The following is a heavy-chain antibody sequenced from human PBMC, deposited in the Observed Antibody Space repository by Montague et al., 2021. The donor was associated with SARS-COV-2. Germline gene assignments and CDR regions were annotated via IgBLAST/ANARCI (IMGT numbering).Heavy chain of an antibody. CDR2: MYYSGST. D-gene: IGHD3-10*01. V-gene: IGHV4-39*07. CDR1: GGSISSSNYY. Sequence: SETLSLTCTVSGGSISSSNYYWGWIRQPPGKRLEWIGNMYYSGSTYYNPSLKSRVTISIDTSKNQFSLELSSVTAADTAVYYCARDDIVLQGVTKGMDVWGQGTTVTVSS. CDR3: ARDDIVLQGVTKGMDV. J-gene: IGHJ6*02.